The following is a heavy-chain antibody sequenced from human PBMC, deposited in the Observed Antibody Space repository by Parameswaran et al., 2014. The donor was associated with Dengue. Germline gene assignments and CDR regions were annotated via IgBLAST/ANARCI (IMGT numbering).Heavy chain of an antibody. CDR2: ISYDGSNK. V-gene: IGHV3-30-3*01. CDR3: ARGRSSGSGSYYYNYYYGMDV. J-gene: IGHJ6*02. D-gene: IGHD3-10*01. Sequence: WIRQPPGKGLEWVAVISYDGSNKYYADSVKGRFTISRDNSKNTLYLQMNSLRAEDTAVYYCARGRSSGSGSYYYNYYYGMDVWGQGTTVTVSS.